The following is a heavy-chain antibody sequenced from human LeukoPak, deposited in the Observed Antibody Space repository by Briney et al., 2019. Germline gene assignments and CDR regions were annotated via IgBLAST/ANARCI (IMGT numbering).Heavy chain of an antibody. J-gene: IGHJ4*02. CDR1: GDSISSSY. V-gene: IGHV4-4*09. CDR2: ISASGNT. Sequence: SETPSLTPTVSGDSISSSYWNWIPPTPRKGLEWIGYISASGNTNYNPPLKSRIIISVDMSKNQFSLKLSSVTAADTAVYYCARLIPGTTGLRKNYWGQGTLVTVSS. CDR3: ARLIPGTTGLRKNY. D-gene: IGHD1-20*01.